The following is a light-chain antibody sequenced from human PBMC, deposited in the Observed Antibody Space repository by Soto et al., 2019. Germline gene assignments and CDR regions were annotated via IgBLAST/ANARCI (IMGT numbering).Light chain of an antibody. V-gene: IGKV2-28*01. CDR2: LGS. CDR3: MQALQTPWT. J-gene: IGKJ1*01. Sequence: DIVMTQSPLSLPVTPGEPASISCRSSESLLHSNGYNYLDWYLQKPGQSPQLLIFLGSNRASGVPGRFSGSGSGTHFTLKISRVEDEDVEVYYCMQALQTPWTFGQGTKVDIK. CDR1: ESLLHSNGYNY.